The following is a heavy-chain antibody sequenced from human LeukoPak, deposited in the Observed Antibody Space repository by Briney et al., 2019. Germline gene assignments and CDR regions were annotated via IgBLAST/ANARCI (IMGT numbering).Heavy chain of an antibody. V-gene: IGHV3-23*01. CDR3: ARDSSARGKLDY. J-gene: IGHJ4*02. CDR2: ISGSGGST. CDR1: GFTFSSYA. Sequence: GGSLRLSCAASGFTFSSYAMSWVRQAPGKGLEWVSAISGSGGSTYYADSVKGRFTIPRDNSKNTLYLQMNSLRAEDTALYYCARDSSARGKLDYWGQGTLVTVSS. D-gene: IGHD3-16*01.